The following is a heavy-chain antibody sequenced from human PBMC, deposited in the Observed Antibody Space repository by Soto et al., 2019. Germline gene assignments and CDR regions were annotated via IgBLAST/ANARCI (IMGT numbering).Heavy chain of an antibody. CDR1: GDSISSGDYY. CDR2: IYYSGST. Sequence: SEALSLTCTVSGDSISSGDYYWSWIRQPPGKGLEWIGYIYYSGSTYYNPSLKGRVSISVDTSKNQFSLQLTSVTAADTAVYYCARAYGPLDSDGYYYYFDYWGQGTLVTVSS. J-gene: IGHJ4*02. D-gene: IGHD3-22*01. CDR3: ARAYGPLDSDGYYYYFDY. V-gene: IGHV4-30-4*01.